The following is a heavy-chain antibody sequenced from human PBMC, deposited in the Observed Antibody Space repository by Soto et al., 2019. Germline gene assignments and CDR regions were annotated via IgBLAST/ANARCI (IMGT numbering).Heavy chain of an antibody. J-gene: IGHJ6*03. V-gene: IGHV3-7*01. CDR1: GFTFSSYW. Sequence: QPGGSLRLSCAASGFTFSSYWMSWVRQAPGKGLEWVANIKQDGSEKYYVDSVKGRFTISRDNAKNSLYLQMNSLRAEDTAVYYCASSGMDVLRFLEWFDYYYYYMDVWGKGTTVTVSS. CDR2: IKQDGSEK. CDR3: ASSGMDVLRFLEWFDYYYYYMDV. D-gene: IGHD3-3*01.